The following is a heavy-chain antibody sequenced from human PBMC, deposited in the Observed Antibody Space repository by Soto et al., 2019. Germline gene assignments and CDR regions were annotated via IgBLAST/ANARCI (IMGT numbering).Heavy chain of an antibody. J-gene: IGHJ4*02. CDR3: ASTEDFFDY. CDR1: GVSLTSGTYY. CDR2: IFYSGST. V-gene: IGHV4-31*03. Sequence: SETLSLTCSVSGVSLTSGTYYWSWIRQHPGKGLEWIGYIFYSGSTDYNPSLKSRVNISGDTSKNQFYLKLSSVTAADTAVYYCASTEDFFDYWGQGTLVTVSS.